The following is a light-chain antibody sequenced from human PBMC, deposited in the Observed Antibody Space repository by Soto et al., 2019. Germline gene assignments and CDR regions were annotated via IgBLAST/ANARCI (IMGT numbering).Light chain of an antibody. CDR1: QSIRGY. Sequence: DIQMTQSPSSLPASVGDRVTVTCRASQSIRGYLNWYQHKPGTAPKLLIFAASRLQTGVPLRYSGSGSGSEFTLTITSLQPDDFATYYCQQYNSYPWTFGQGTKVDIK. J-gene: IGKJ1*01. CDR2: AAS. V-gene: IGKV1-39*01. CDR3: QQYNSYPWT.